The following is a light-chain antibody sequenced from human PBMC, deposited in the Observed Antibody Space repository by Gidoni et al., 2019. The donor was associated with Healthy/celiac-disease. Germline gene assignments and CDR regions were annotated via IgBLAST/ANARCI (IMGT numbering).Light chain of an antibody. V-gene: IGKV1-33*01. CDR2: DAS. CDR3: QQFHSLPRT. Sequence: DIEMTQSPSSVSASVGARVTITCQASQDISNYLNWYQQKPGKAPKLLIYDASNLETGVPARFSGSGSGTDFTFTISSLQPEDIAAYYCQQFHSLPRTFGGGTKVEIK. CDR1: QDISNY. J-gene: IGKJ4*01.